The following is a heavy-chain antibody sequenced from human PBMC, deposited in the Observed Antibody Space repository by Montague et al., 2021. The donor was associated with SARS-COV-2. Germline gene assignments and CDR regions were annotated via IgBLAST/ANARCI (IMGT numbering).Heavy chain of an antibody. CDR3: ARVVRYYDFWSGYTEYYYYGMDV. D-gene: IGHD3-3*01. CDR1: GGSISSYF. CDR2: IYYSGTT. Sequence: SDTLSLTCTVSGGSISSYFWSWIRQPPGKGLEWIGSIYYSGTTNXSPSLKSRVTISVDTSKNQFSLKLSSVTAADTAVYYCARVVRYYDFWSGYTEYYYYGMDVWGQGTTVTVSS. V-gene: IGHV4-59*07. J-gene: IGHJ6*02.